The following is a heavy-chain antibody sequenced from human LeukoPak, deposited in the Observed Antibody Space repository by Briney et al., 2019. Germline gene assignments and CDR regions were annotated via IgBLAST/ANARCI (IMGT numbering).Heavy chain of an antibody. CDR1: GFIFSNYW. V-gene: IGHV3-74*01. J-gene: IGHJ5*02. Sequence: GGSLRLSCAASGFIFSNYWMHWVRQAPGEELVWVSRMDTDGSTINYADYVKGRFTISRDNAKNTLYLQMDSLTTEDTAVYYCATAGKYRFDNWGQGILVTVSS. D-gene: IGHD6-19*01. CDR2: MDTDGSTI. CDR3: ATAGKYRFDN.